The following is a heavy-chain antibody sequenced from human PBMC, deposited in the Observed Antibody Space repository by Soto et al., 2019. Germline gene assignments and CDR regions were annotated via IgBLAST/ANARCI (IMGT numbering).Heavy chain of an antibody. V-gene: IGHV1-69*01. Sequence: QVQLVQSGADVKKPGSSVKVSCKTSGGSFGSSAISWVRQAPAQGLEWMGEIIPVFDKANYAQNFQGRLTITADELTGTVFMALSSLRSEGTAVYFCARLRRDWGDAFDLWGLGTFVTVSS. D-gene: IGHD3-16*01. CDR1: GGSFGSSA. CDR3: ARLRRDWGDAFDL. J-gene: IGHJ3*01. CDR2: IIPVFDKA.